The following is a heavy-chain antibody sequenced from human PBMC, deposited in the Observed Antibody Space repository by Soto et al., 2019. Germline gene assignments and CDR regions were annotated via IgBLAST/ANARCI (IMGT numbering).Heavy chain of an antibody. J-gene: IGHJ4*02. Sequence: AASVKVSCKASGYTFTSYDINWVRQATGQGLEWMGWMNPNSGNTGYAQKFRGRVTMTRNTSISTAYMELSSLRSEDTAVYYCAPRLSYDILTGYYPPFGYWGQGTLVTVSS. D-gene: IGHD3-9*01. CDR3: APRLSYDILTGYYPPFGY. CDR1: GYTFTSYD. V-gene: IGHV1-8*01. CDR2: MNPNSGNT.